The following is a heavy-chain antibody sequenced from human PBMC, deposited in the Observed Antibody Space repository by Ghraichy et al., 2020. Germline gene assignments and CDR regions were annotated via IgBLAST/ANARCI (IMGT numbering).Heavy chain of an antibody. CDR2: INQDGSQR. V-gene: IGHV3-7*01. CDR3: ARDSGVGGP. Sequence: GESLNISCAASGFTFSANWMSWVRQAPGKGLEWVAHINQDGSQRNYVDSVRGRFTVSRDYAKNSVYLQMDSLRVEDTAVYYCARDSGVGGPWGQGTLVTVSS. CDR1: GFTFSANW. J-gene: IGHJ5*02. D-gene: IGHD3-10*01.